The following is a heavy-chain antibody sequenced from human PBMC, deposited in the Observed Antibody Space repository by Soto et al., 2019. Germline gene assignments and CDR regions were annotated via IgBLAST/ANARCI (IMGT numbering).Heavy chain of an antibody. CDR1: GGTFSSYS. Sequence: ASVKVSCKASGGTFSSYSISWVLQAPGQGLEWMGGIIPIFGTANYAQKFQGRVTITADKSTSTAYMELSSLRSEDTAVYYCATGSGSYYYYYYGMDVWGQGTTVTVSS. CDR2: IIPIFGTA. V-gene: IGHV1-69*06. D-gene: IGHD1-26*01. J-gene: IGHJ6*02. CDR3: ATGSGSYYYYYYGMDV.